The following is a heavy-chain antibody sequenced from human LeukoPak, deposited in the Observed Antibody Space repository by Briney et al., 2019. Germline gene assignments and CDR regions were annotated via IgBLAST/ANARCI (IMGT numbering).Heavy chain of an antibody. CDR2: ISNSGGST. CDR3: ARDLGEMATPRGI. CDR1: GFTFSSYA. J-gene: IGHJ3*02. Sequence: TGGSLRLSCAASGFTFSSYAMTWVRQAPGKGLEWVSTISNSGGSTYYADSVKGRFTISRDNSKNTLYLHMNSLRDEDTAVYYCARDLGEMATPRGIWGQGTMVTVSS. V-gene: IGHV3-23*01. D-gene: IGHD5-12*01.